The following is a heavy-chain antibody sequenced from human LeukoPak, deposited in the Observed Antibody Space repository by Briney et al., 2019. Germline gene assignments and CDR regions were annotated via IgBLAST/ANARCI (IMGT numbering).Heavy chain of an antibody. D-gene: IGHD4-17*01. CDR1: GYALTELS. Sequence: GASVKVSCKVSGYALTELSMHWVRQAPGKGLEWMGGFDPEDGETIYAQKFQGRVTMTEDTSTDTAYMELSSLRSEDTAVYYCATGINDYGDYDWDWGQGTLVTVSS. CDR2: FDPEDGET. CDR3: ATGINDYGDYDWD. J-gene: IGHJ4*02. V-gene: IGHV1-24*01.